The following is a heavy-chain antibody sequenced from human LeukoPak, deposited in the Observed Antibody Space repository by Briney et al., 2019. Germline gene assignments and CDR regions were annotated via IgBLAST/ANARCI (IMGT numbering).Heavy chain of an antibody. CDR3: YYYDSSGYYRAGVIIDY. CDR2: IVVGSGNT. Sequence: SVKVSCKASGFTFTSSAMQWVRQVRGQRLGWIGWIVVGSGNTNYAQKFQERVTITRDMSTSTAYMELSSLRSEDTAVYYCYYYDSSGYYRAGVIIDYWGQGTLVTVSS. J-gene: IGHJ4*02. CDR1: GFTFTSSA. D-gene: IGHD3-22*01. V-gene: IGHV1-58*02.